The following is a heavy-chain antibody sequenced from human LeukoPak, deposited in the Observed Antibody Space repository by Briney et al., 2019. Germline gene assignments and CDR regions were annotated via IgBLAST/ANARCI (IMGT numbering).Heavy chain of an antibody. D-gene: IGHD2-2*01. J-gene: IGHJ4*02. V-gene: IGHV3-53*01. CDR2: IYTGGLT. Sequence: GGSLRLSCAASGFTVSSNHMTWVRQAPGKGLEWVSEIYTGGLTLYADSVTGRFTISRDNSKNTVYLQMNSLGVEDTARYYCARDNAPAGGGLDYWGQGTLVTVSS. CDR1: GFTVSSNH. CDR3: ARDNAPAGGGLDY.